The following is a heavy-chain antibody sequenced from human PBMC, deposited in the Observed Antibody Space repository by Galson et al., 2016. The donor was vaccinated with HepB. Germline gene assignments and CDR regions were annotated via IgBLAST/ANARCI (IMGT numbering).Heavy chain of an antibody. CDR2: INHSGST. D-gene: IGHD6-19*01. CDR1: GGSFSGYS. Sequence: SETLSLTCAVYGGSFSGYSWSWIRQPPGKGLEWIGEINHSGSTNCNPSLKSRVIISVDTSKNQFSLKLSSVTAADTAVYYCAGLRTGYISGWLTWFDPWGQGTLVTVSS. CDR3: AGLRTGYISGWLTWFDP. J-gene: IGHJ5*02. V-gene: IGHV4-34*01.